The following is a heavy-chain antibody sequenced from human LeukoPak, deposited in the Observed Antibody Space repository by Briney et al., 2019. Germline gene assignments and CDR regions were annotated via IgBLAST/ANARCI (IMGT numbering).Heavy chain of an antibody. CDR1: GFTFSSYA. Sequence: PGGSLRLSCAASGFTFSSYAMSWVRQAPGKGLEWVSAISGSGGSTYYADSVKGRFTISRDNSKNTLYLQMNSLRAEDTAVYYCAKDRIGYSSSWYGEWFDPWGQGTVVTVSS. D-gene: IGHD6-13*01. J-gene: IGHJ5*02. CDR2: ISGSGGST. V-gene: IGHV3-23*01. CDR3: AKDRIGYSSSWYGEWFDP.